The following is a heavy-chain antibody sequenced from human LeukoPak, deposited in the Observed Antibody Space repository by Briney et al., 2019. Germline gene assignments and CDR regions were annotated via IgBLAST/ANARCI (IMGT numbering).Heavy chain of an antibody. D-gene: IGHD6-19*01. CDR1: GFTFSNAW. V-gene: IGHV3-15*01. J-gene: IGHJ4*02. CDR2: IKSKTDGGTT. Sequence: GGSLRLSCAASGFTFSNAWMSWVRQAPGKGLEWVGRIKSKTDGGTTDYAAPVKGRFTISRDDSKNTLYLQMNSLKTEDTAVYYCTTDLIAVAGRYFDYWGQGTLVTVSS. CDR3: TTDLIAVAGRYFDY.